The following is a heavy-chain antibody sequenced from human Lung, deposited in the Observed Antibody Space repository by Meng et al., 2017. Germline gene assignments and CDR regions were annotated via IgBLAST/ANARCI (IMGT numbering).Heavy chain of an antibody. CDR3: ARDRQWLFDY. D-gene: IGHD6-19*01. V-gene: IGHV1-18*01. Sequence: QVHLVQSGLEVKKSGASVKVSCKASGYTFTTYGISWLRQAPGQGLEWMGWIDPGNGNRDFAEKFQDRLTMSNDTSSSTVYMELTRLTSDDTAVYYCARDRQWLFDYWGQGALVTVSS. CDR2: IDPGNGNR. J-gene: IGHJ4*02. CDR1: GYTFTTYG.